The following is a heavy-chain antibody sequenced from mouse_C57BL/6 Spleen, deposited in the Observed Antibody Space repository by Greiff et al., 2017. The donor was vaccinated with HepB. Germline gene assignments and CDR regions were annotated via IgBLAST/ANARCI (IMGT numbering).Heavy chain of an antibody. CDR2: IWGDGST. V-gene: IGHV2-3*01. CDR1: GFSLTSYG. J-gene: IGHJ4*01. CDR3: AKRELRLGYYAMDY. D-gene: IGHD3-2*02. Sequence: VKLQESGPGLVAPSQSLSITRTVSGFSLTSYGVSWVRQPPGKGLEWLGVIWGDGSTNYHSALISRLSISKDNSKSQVFLKLNSLQTDDTATYYCAKRELRLGYYAMDYWGQGTSVTVSS.